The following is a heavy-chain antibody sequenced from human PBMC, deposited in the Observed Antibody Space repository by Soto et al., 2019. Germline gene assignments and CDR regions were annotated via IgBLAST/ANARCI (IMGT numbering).Heavy chain of an antibody. Sequence: SLRLSCAASGFSFSTYGMHWVRQAPGKGQEWVAFISNDGSNKYYADSVKGRFTISRDNSKNTLYLQMNSLRAEDTAVYYGAKGFGNYWAFDYWGQGTLVTVSS. V-gene: IGHV3-30*18. CDR3: AKGFGNYWAFDY. D-gene: IGHD1-26*01. J-gene: IGHJ4*02. CDR1: GFSFSTYG. CDR2: ISNDGSNK.